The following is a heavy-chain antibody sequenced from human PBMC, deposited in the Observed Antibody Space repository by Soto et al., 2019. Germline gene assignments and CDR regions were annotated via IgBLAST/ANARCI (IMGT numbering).Heavy chain of an antibody. V-gene: IGHV3-13*05. D-gene: IGHD4-17*01. CDR3: AHPRGYGVFDAYDI. CDR2: IGTAGDP. Sequence: EVQLVESGGGLVQPGGSLRLSCAASGFTFSSYDMHWVRQATGKGLEWVSAIGTAGDPYYPGSVKGRFTISRDNSMNALYLQMNSLRIEDTAVYYCAHPRGYGVFDAYDIWGQGTMVTVSS. CDR1: GFTFSSYD. J-gene: IGHJ3*02.